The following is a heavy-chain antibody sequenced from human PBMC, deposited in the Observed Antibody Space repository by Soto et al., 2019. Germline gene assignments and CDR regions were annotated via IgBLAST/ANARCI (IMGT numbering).Heavy chain of an antibody. CDR2: ISYDGSNK. Sequence: GGSLRLSCAASGFTFSSYGMHWVRQAPGKGLEWVAVISYDGSNKYYADSVKGRFTISRDNSKNTLYLQMNSLRAEDTAVYYCAKDRELTVPSPFDYWGQGTLVTVSS. V-gene: IGHV3-30*18. CDR3: AKDRELTVPSPFDY. D-gene: IGHD1-26*01. CDR1: GFTFSSYG. J-gene: IGHJ4*02.